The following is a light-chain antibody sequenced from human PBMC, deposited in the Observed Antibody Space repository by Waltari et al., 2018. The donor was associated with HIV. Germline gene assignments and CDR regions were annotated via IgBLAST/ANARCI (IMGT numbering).Light chain of an antibody. V-gene: IGLV1-40*01. Sequence: QSVLTPPPPLSAAPAHSVTISSTGSSPHLGAGYHVPWYQHLPGTPPQLLIYGNSNRPSGIPDRFSASKSGTSASLAITGLQAEDEADYYCQSYDRRLSGYVFGTGTKVTVL. CDR1: SPHLGAGYH. CDR2: GNS. CDR3: QSYDRRLSGYV. J-gene: IGLJ1*01.